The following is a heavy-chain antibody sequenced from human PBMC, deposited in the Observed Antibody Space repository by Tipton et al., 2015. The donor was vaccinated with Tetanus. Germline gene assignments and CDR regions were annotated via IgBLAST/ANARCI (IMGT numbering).Heavy chain of an antibody. J-gene: IGHJ4*02. D-gene: IGHD5-18*01. CDR2: IYSGGST. Sequence: SLRLSCAASGFTVSSNYMSWVRQAPGKGLEWVSVIYSGGSTYYADSVKGRFTISRDNSKNTLYLQMNSLRAEDTAVYYCASHLYGYSYGYGGSFDYWGQGTLVTVSS. CDR3: ASHLYGYSYGYGGSFDY. CDR1: GFTVSSNY. V-gene: IGHV3-53*01.